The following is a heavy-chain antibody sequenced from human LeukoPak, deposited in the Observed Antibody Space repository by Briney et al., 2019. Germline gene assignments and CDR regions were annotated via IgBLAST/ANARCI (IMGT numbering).Heavy chain of an antibody. J-gene: IGHJ3*02. CDR3: ARVLYDSSGFNAFDI. D-gene: IGHD3-22*01. CDR2: IYTSGST. Sequence: PSETLSLTCTVSGGSVSSGSYYWSWIRQPAGKGLEWIGRIYTSGSTNYNPSLKSRVTISVDTSKNQFSLKLSSVTAADTAVYYCARVLYDSSGFNAFDIWGQGTMVTVSS. V-gene: IGHV4-61*02. CDR1: GGSVSSGSYY.